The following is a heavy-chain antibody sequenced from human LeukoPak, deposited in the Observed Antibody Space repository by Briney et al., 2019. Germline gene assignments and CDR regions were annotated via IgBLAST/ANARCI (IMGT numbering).Heavy chain of an antibody. Sequence: GASVKVSCKASGGTFSSYAISWVRQAPGQGLEWMRWIIPIFGTANYAQKFQGRVTITADESTRTAYMELSSLRSEDTAVYYCASTTWYGSGSYLWFDYWGQGTLVTVSS. J-gene: IGHJ4*02. CDR3: ASTTWYGSGSYLWFDY. V-gene: IGHV1-69*13. D-gene: IGHD3-10*01. CDR2: IIPIFGTA. CDR1: GGTFSSYA.